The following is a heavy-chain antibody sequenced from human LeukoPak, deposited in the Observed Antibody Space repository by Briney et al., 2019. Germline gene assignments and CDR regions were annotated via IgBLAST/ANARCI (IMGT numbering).Heavy chain of an antibody. CDR2: IYYSGYT. CDR3: ARAGGYYGAYYYGMDV. Sequence: SETLSLTCTVSGGSISSDYWSWIRQPPGKGLEWIGYIYYSGYTNYNPSLKSRVTISVDTSKNQFSLKLSSVTAADTAVYYCARAGGYYGAYYYGMDVWGQGTTVTVSS. CDR1: GGSISSDY. J-gene: IGHJ6*02. D-gene: IGHD3-10*01. V-gene: IGHV4-59*01.